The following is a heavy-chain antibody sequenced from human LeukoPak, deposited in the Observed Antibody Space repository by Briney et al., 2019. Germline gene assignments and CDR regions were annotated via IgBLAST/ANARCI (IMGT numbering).Heavy chain of an antibody. D-gene: IGHD5-18*01. CDR1: GFTFSSYW. J-gene: IGHJ4*02. CDR2: IKEDGSEK. CDR3: AKSNGAYTAMVIYFDY. V-gene: IGHV3-7*01. Sequence: GGSLTLSCAASGFTFSSYWMSCARQAPGKGLEWVTNIKEDGSEKYYVYSVKGGFTISRDNSKKTLYLQMNSLRGEDTAVYYCAKSNGAYTAMVIYFDYWGQGTLVTVSS.